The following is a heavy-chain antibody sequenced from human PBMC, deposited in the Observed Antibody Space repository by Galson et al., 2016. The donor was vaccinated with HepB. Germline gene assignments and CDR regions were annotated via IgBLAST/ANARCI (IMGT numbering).Heavy chain of an antibody. CDR2: IRPEGSGK. Sequence: SLRLSCAASGFSFSDYWMNWVRQAPGKGLEWVANIRPEGSGKNYVDSVEGRFTISRDNPKKSLYLQMNIRRAEDTAVYYCARGLDSAMGGGWHYGMDVWGQWTTVTVSS. D-gene: IGHD5-18*01. V-gene: IGHV3-7*01. CDR1: GFSFSDYW. J-gene: IGHJ6*02. CDR3: ARGLDSAMGGGWHYGMDV.